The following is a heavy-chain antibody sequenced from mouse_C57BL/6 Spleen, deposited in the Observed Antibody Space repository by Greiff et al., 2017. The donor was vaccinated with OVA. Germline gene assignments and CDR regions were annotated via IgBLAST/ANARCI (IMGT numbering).Heavy chain of an antibody. CDR3: ARSGTTVVASDAMDY. D-gene: IGHD1-1*01. Sequence: QVHVKQPGAELVMPGASVKLSCKASGYTFTSYWMHWVKQRPGQGLEWIGEIDPSDSYTNYNQKFKGKSTLTVAKSSSTAYMQLSSLTSEDSAVYYCARSGTTVVASDAMDYGGQGTSVTVSS. V-gene: IGHV1-69*01. J-gene: IGHJ4*01. CDR2: IDPSDSYT. CDR1: GYTFTSYW.